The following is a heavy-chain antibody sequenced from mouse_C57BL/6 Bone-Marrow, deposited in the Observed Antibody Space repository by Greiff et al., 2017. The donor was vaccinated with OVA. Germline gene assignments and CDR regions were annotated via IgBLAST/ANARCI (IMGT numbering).Heavy chain of an antibody. CDR3: ARDRGRYDYPFAY. J-gene: IGHJ3*01. V-gene: IGHV5-4*01. Sequence: EVKLVESGGGLVKPGGSLKLSCAASGFTFSSYAMSWVRQTPEKRLEWVATISDGGSYTYYPDNVKGRFTISRDHAKNNRYMQMSHLKSEDTAMYYCARDRGRYDYPFAYWGQGTLVTVSA. D-gene: IGHD2-4*01. CDR1: GFTFSSYA. CDR2: ISDGGSYT.